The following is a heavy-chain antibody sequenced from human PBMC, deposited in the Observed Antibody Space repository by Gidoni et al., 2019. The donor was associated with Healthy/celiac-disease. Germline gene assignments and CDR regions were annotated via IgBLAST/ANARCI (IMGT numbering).Heavy chain of an antibody. CDR2: IFSNDEK. CDR1: GFSLSNARMG. CDR3: ARTFIAARPHYYYYYGMDV. D-gene: IGHD6-6*01. J-gene: IGHJ6*02. Sequence: QVTLKESGPVLVKPTETLTLTCTVSGFSLSNARMGVSWIRQPPGKALEWLAHIFSNDEKSYSTSLKSRLTISKDTSKSQVVLTMTNMDPVDTATYYCARTFIAARPHYYYYYGMDVWGQGTTVTVSS. V-gene: IGHV2-26*01.